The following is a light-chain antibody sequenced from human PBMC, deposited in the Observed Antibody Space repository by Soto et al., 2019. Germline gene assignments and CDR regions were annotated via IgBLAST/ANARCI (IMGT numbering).Light chain of an antibody. Sequence: IQWTQCPSSLSASVGDRVTITCRASQGISSYLAWYQQKPGKAPKLLIYAASTLQSGVPSRFSGSASGTDFTLTISSLQPEDFAVYYCQQYGSSGTFGQGTKVDI. J-gene: IGKJ1*01. CDR1: QGISSY. CDR3: QQYGSSGT. CDR2: AAS. V-gene: IGKV1-9*01.